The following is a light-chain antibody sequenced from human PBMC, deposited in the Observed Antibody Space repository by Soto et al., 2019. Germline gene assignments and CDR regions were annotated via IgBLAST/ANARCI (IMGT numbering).Light chain of an antibody. Sequence: QSALTQPAAVSGSPGQSLTISGTGTSSDVGSYNYVSWYQQYPGKAPKLMIYDVSKPPSGVSYRFSGSKSGNTASLNIYGLQADYEADYYSSSFTTSSTHVVYGGGTKLTVL. J-gene: IGLJ2*01. V-gene: IGLV2-14*01. CDR2: DVS. CDR1: SSDVGSYNY. CDR3: SSFTTSSTHVV.